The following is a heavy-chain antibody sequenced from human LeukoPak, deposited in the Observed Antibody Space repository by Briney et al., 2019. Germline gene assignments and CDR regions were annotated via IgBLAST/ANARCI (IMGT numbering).Heavy chain of an antibody. V-gene: IGHV3-48*03. CDR1: GLTFSSYE. CDR3: ARQSGSGSVFDP. J-gene: IGHJ5*02. CDR2: ISTSGRSI. D-gene: IGHD3-10*01. Sequence: GGSLRLSCAASGLTFSSYEMNWVRQAPEKGLEWVSYISTSGRSIYYADSVKGRFTISRDNAKDSLYLQMNSLRAEDTAVYYCARQSGSGSVFDPWGEGTLVTVSS.